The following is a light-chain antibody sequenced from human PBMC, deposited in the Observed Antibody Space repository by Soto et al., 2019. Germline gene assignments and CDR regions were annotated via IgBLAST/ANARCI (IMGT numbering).Light chain of an antibody. CDR2: DAS. CDR1: QKFTTN. J-gene: IGKJ2*01. CDR3: QQYNNWPPLN. V-gene: IGKV3-15*01. Sequence: EVVMTQSPAILSVSPGERATLSCRASQKFTTNLAWYQQKPGQAPRLLIYDASTRATGVPARFSGNESGTEFSLTITTLQSEDFAIYYCQQYNNWPPLNFGQGTKLESK.